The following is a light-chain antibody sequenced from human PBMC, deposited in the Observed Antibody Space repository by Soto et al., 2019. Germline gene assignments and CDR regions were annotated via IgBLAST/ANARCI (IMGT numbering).Light chain of an antibody. CDR3: QQYNNWPTWT. CDR2: GAS. CDR1: QSVGRN. Sequence: EIVLTHSPATLSLSPVERSTLSCSASQSVGRNLAWYQQKPGQAPRLLIFGASNRATGIPARFSGSGSGTEFTLTINSLQSEDFAVYYCQQYNNWPTWTFGQGTKVDIK. J-gene: IGKJ1*01. V-gene: IGKV3-15*01.